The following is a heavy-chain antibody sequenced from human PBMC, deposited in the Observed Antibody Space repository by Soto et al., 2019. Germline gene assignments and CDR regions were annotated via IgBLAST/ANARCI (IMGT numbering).Heavy chain of an antibody. V-gene: IGHV3-9*01. CDR2: ISWNSGSI. CDR3: AKANSSGYYQLFDY. J-gene: IGHJ4*02. CDR1: GFTFDDYA. D-gene: IGHD3-22*01. Sequence: GGSLRLSCAASGFTFDDYAMHWVRQAPGKGLEWVSGISWNSGSIGYADSVKGRFTISRDNAKNSLYLQMSSLRAEDTALYYCAKANSSGYYQLFDYWGQGTLVTVSS.